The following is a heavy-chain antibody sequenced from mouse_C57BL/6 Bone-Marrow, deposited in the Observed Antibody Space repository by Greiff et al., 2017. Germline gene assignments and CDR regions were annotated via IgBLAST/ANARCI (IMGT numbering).Heavy chain of an antibody. CDR2: IYPRSGNT. CDR1: GYTFTSYG. V-gene: IGHV1-81*01. D-gene: IGHD1-1*01. J-gene: IGHJ3*01. Sequence: QVQLQQSGAELARPGASVKLSCKASGYTFTSYGISWVKQRTGQGLEWIGEIYPRSGNTYYNEKFKGKATLTADKSSSTAYMELRSLTSEDSAVYFCARNYYGSSWFAYWGQGTLVTVSA. CDR3: ARNYYGSSWFAY.